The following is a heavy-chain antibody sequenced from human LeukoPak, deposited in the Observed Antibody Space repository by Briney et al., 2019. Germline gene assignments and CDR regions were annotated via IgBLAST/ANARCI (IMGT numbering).Heavy chain of an antibody. CDR2: ISCSGSTI. V-gene: IGHV3-11*01. CDR3: ARVGTATTWGYFDY. J-gene: IGHJ4*02. D-gene: IGHD1-14*01. Sequence: GGSLRLSCAASGFTFSDYYMSWIRQAPGEGLEWVSYISCSGSTIYYADSVKGRFTISRDNAKNSLYLQMNSLRAEDTAVYYCARVGTATTWGYFDYWGQGTLVTVSS. CDR1: GFTFSDYY.